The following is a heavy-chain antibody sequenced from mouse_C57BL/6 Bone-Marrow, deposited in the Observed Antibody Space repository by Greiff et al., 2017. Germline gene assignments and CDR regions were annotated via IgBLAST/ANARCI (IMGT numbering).Heavy chain of an antibody. CDR1: GYTFTDYN. CDR2: INPNNGGT. J-gene: IGHJ2*01. D-gene: IGHD1-1*01. CDR3: ARGGFITTVVAPLGY. Sequence: EVKLMESGPELVKPGASVKMSCKASGYTFTDYNMHWVKQSHGKSLEWIGYINPNNGGTSYNQKFKGKATLTVNKSSSTAYMELRSLTSEDSAVYYGARGGFITTVVAPLGYWGQGTTLTVSS. V-gene: IGHV1-22*01.